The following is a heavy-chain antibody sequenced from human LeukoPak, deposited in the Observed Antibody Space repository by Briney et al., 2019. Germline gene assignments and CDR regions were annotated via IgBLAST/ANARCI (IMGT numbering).Heavy chain of an antibody. CDR1: GYTFTGYY. D-gene: IGHD2-2*01. CDR3: ARGEDIVVVPAAIHYYYYMDV. Sequence: GASVKVSCKASGYTFTGYYMHWVRQAPGQGLGWMGWINPNSGGTNYAQKFQGRVTMTRDTSISTAYMELSRLRSDDTAVYYCARGEDIVVVPAAIHYYYYMDVWGKGTTVTVSS. J-gene: IGHJ6*03. V-gene: IGHV1-2*02. CDR2: INPNSGGT.